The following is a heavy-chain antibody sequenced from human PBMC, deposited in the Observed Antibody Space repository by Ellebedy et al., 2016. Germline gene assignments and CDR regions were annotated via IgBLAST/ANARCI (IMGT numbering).Heavy chain of an antibody. CDR1: GFTFSSYA. V-gene: IGHV3-64*01. D-gene: IGHD7-27*01. Sequence: GESLKISCAASGFTFSSYAMHWVRQAPGKGLEYVSAISSNGGSTYYANSVKGRFTISRDNSKNTLYLQMGSLRAEDMAVYYCARVLYGRGLGINYYFDYWGQGTLVTVSS. CDR2: ISSNGGST. J-gene: IGHJ4*02. CDR3: ARVLYGRGLGINYYFDY.